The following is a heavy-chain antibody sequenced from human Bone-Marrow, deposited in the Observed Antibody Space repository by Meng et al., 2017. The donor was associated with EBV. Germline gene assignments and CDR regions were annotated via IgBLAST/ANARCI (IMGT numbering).Heavy chain of an antibody. Sequence: QVQLQQWGACLFNPPESLSRTCSINGGSLRCYYWSWNRQPPGKGLEGIGEINHSGRTNYNPSLKSRLTISVDTSKSQFSLKLSSVTAADTAVYYCARGGRASARAGVGHDFWGQGTLVTVSS. J-gene: IGHJ4*02. D-gene: IGHD6-6*01. CDR3: ARGGRASARAGVGHDF. CDR2: INHSGRT. CDR1: GGSLRCYY. V-gene: IGHV4-34*01.